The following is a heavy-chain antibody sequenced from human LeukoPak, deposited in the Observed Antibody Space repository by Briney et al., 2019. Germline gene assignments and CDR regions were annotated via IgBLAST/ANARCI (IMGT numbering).Heavy chain of an antibody. CDR1: GGSISSYY. CDR2: IYTSGST. J-gene: IGHJ4*02. D-gene: IGHD6-13*01. Sequence: ASETLSLTCTVSGGSISSYYWSWIRQPAGKGLEWIGRIYTSGSTNYNPSLKSRVTISVDTSKNQFSLKLSSVTAADTAVYYCARASTDIAAAARTYYFDYWGQGTLVTVSS. V-gene: IGHV4-4*07. CDR3: ARASTDIAAAARTYYFDY.